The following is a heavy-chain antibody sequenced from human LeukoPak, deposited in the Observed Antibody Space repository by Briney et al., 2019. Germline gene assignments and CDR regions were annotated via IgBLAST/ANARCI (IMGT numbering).Heavy chain of an antibody. CDR3: AKGSSANSYYFGS. V-gene: IGHV3-23*01. CDR2: LSGSGGTT. J-gene: IGHJ4*02. D-gene: IGHD1-1*01. CDR1: GFTFSSYA. Sequence: GGSLRLSCVASGFTFSSYAMSWVRQAPGKGLEWLSGLSGSGGTTYYADSVKGRFTISRDNSKNTLYLQMDTLRAEDTAVYYCAKGSSANSYYFGSWGPGTLVTVSS.